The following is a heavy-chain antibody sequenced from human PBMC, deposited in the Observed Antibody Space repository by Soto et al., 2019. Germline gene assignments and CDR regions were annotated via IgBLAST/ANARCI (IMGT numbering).Heavy chain of an antibody. D-gene: IGHD2-21*02. V-gene: IGHV4-59*08. Sequence: ETLSLTCTVSGGSISSYYWSWIRQPPGKGLEWIGYIYYSASTKYSPSLKSRVTISVDTSKNQFSLNLSSVTAADTAVYYCARHLPYCGGDCYSLDYWGQGTLVTVSS. CDR2: IYYSAST. CDR3: ARHLPYCGGDCYSLDY. CDR1: GGSISSYY. J-gene: IGHJ4*02.